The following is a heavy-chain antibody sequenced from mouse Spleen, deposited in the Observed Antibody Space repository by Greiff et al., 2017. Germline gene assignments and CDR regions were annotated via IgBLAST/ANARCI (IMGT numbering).Heavy chain of an antibody. V-gene: IGHV1-62-2*01. Sequence: QVQLQQSGAELVKPGASVKLSCKASGYTFTEYTIHWVKQRSGQGLEWIGWFYPGSGSIKYNEKFKDKATLTADKSSSTVYMELSRLTSEDSAVYFCARHEKGSPYYYGSSPYFDYWGQGTTLTGSS. J-gene: IGHJ2*01. CDR1: GYTFTEYT. D-gene: IGHD1-1*01. CDR2: FYPGSGSI. CDR3: ARHEKGSPYYYGSSPYFDY.